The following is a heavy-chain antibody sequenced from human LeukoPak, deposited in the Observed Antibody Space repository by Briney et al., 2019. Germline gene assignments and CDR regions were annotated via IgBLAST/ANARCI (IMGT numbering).Heavy chain of an antibody. CDR3: ARGGGSSWPSYGY. CDR2: ISSSGSTI. J-gene: IGHJ4*02. V-gene: IGHV3-48*03. Sequence: SGGSLRLSCAASGFTFSSYEMNWVRQAPGKGLEWVSYISSSGSTIYYADSVKGRFTISRDNAKNSLYLQMNSLRAEDTAVYYCARGGGSSWPSYGYWGQGTLATVSS. CDR1: GFTFSSYE. D-gene: IGHD6-13*01.